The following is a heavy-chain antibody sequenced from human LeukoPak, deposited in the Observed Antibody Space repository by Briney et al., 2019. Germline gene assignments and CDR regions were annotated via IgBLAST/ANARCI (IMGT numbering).Heavy chain of an antibody. CDR1: GGSFSGYY. D-gene: IGHD3-3*01. CDR2: INHGGST. V-gene: IGHV4-34*01. CDR3: ARSAGDFWSGGPVDGYKAALDY. J-gene: IGHJ4*02. Sequence: PSETLSLTCAVYGGSFSGYYWSWIRRPPGKGLEWFGEINHGGSTNYNPSLKSRVTISVDTSNNQFSLKLSSVTAADTAVYYCARSAGDFWSGGPVDGYKAALDYWGQGTLVTVSS.